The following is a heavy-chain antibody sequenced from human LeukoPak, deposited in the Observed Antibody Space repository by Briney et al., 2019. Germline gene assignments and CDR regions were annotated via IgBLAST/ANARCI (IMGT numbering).Heavy chain of an antibody. D-gene: IGHD2-21*02. V-gene: IGHV3-21*01. CDR1: GFTFSSYS. J-gene: IGHJ5*02. Sequence: PGGSLRLSCAASGFTFSSYSMNWVRQAPGKGLEWVSSISSSSSYIYYADSVKGRFTISRDNAKNSLYLQMNSLRDEDTAVYYCATTGLLGDIPWGQGTLVTVSS. CDR3: ATTGLLGDIP. CDR2: ISSSSSYI.